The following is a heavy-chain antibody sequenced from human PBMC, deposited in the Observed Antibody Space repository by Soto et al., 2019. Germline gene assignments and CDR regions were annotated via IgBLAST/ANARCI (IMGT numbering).Heavy chain of an antibody. Sequence: SETLSLTCTVSGGSISSGDYYWSWIRQPPGKGLEWIGYIYYSGSTYYNPSLKSRVTISVDTSKNQFSLKLSSVTAADTAVYYCARDPRFTMDSDYYYGMDVWGQGTTVTVSS. D-gene: IGHD3-10*01. CDR2: IYYSGST. J-gene: IGHJ6*02. CDR1: GGSISSGDYY. CDR3: ARDPRFTMDSDYYYGMDV. V-gene: IGHV4-30-4*01.